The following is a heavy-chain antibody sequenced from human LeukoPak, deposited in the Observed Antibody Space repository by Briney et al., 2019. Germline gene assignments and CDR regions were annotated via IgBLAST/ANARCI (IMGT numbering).Heavy chain of an antibody. Sequence: GGSLRLSCAASGFIFSHYHMHWVRQAPGKGLEWVAVISFNGSSIYYADSVKGRFTISRDNSKNKLYLQMNSLRPEDTAVYYCARGVLSGWGYYYYYMDVWGKGTTVTVSS. CDR2: ISFNGSSI. J-gene: IGHJ6*03. D-gene: IGHD7-27*01. V-gene: IGHV3-30*03. CDR3: ARGVLSGWGYYYYYMDV. CDR1: GFIFSHYH.